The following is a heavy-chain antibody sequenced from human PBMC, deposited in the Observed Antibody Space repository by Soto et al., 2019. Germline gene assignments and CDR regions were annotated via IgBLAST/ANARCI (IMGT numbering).Heavy chain of an antibody. J-gene: IGHJ4*02. CDR3: ARAPAQEQLSSV. CDR2: IIPIFGTA. D-gene: IGHD6-6*01. Sequence: RASVKVSCKASGGTFSSYAISWVRQAPGQGLEWMGGIIPIFGTANYAQKFQGRVTITADKSTSTAYMELSSLRSEDTAVYYCARAPAQEQLSSVWGQGTLVTVSS. CDR1: GGTFSSYA. V-gene: IGHV1-69*06.